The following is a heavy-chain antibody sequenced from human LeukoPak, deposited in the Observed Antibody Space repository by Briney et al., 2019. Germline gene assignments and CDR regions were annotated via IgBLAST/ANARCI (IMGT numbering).Heavy chain of an antibody. Sequence: SETLSLTCTVSGGSISRYYWSWIRQPPGKGLEWIGYIYYSGSTDYNPSLKSRVTISVDTSKNQFSLKLSSVTAADTAVYYCARVRDGCYFDYWGQGTLVTVSS. CDR3: ARVRDGCYFDY. CDR1: GGSISRYY. CDR2: IYYSGST. V-gene: IGHV4-59*12. D-gene: IGHD5-24*01. J-gene: IGHJ4*02.